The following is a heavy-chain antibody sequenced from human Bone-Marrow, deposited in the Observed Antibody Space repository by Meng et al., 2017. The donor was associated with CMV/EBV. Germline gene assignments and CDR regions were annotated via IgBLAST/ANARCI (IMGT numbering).Heavy chain of an antibody. V-gene: IGHV1-2*02. D-gene: IGHD3-3*01. CDR1: GYTFTGYY. CDR2: INPNSGGT. J-gene: IGHJ6*02. CDR3: ARLFHTILGTAYYYGMDV. Sequence: ASVKVSCKASGYTFTGYYMHWVRQAPGQGLEWMGWINPNSGGTNYAQKFQGRVTMTRDTSISTAYMELSRLRSDDTAVYYCARLFHTILGTAYYYGMDVWGQGTTVTVSS.